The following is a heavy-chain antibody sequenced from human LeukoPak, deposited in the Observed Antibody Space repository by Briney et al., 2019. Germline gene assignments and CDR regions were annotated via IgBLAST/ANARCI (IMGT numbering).Heavy chain of an antibody. CDR3: ARATQQLAMYTWFDP. D-gene: IGHD6-13*01. CDR1: GFTFSSYA. CDR2: ISYDGSNK. J-gene: IGHJ5*02. V-gene: IGHV3-30-3*01. Sequence: PGGSLRLSFAASGFTFSSYAIHWVRQAPGKGLEWVAVISYDGSNKYYADSVKGRFTISRDNSKNTLYLQMNSLRAEDTAVYYCARATQQLAMYTWFDPWGQGTLVTVSS.